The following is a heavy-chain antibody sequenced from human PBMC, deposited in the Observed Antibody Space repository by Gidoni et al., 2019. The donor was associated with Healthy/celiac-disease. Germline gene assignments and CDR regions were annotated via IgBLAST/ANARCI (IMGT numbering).Heavy chain of an antibody. J-gene: IGHJ3*02. CDR3: ARHYPGRIAAAGGPGAFDI. CDR1: GGSISSYY. Sequence: QVQLQESGPGLVKPSETLSLPCTVSGGSISSYYWSWIRQPPGKGLEWIGYIYYSGSTNYHPSLKSRVTISVDTSKNQFSLKLSSVTAADTAVYYCARHYPGRIAAAGGPGAFDIWGQGTMVTVSS. CDR2: IYYSGST. D-gene: IGHD6-13*01. V-gene: IGHV4-59*08.